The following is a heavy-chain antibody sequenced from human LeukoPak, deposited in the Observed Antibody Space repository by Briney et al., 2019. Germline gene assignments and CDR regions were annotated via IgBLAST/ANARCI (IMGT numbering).Heavy chain of an antibody. D-gene: IGHD1-26*01. CDR2: INTNTGNP. V-gene: IGHV7-4-1*02. CDR3: ARDPLLRAFDI. CDR1: GYTFTNFG. J-gene: IGHJ3*02. Sequence: ASVKVSCKASGYTFTNFGINWVRQAPGQGLEWVGWINTNTGNPTYVQGFAGRFVFSLDTSVNTAYLQINSLKAEDTAVYYCARDPLLRAFDIWGQGTMVTVSS.